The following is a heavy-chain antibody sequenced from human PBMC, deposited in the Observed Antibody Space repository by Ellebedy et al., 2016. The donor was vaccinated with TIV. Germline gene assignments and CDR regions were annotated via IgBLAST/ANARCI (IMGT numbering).Heavy chain of an antibody. CDR3: ASDGSYGDFLSPTHAFEM. D-gene: IGHD4-17*01. CDR2: INQGGSEK. V-gene: IGHV3-7*01. Sequence: GGSLRLSCGASGFSFRSYWMTWVRQAPGKGLEWVANINQGGSEKYYVDSVRGRFTISRDNAKNSLYLQMNSLRAEDTAVYYCASDGSYGDFLSPTHAFEMWGQGTMITVSS. CDR1: GFSFRSYW. J-gene: IGHJ3*02.